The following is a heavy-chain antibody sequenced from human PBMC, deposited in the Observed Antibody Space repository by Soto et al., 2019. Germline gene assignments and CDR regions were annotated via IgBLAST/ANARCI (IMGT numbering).Heavy chain of an antibody. CDR1: GGSISSYH. D-gene: IGHD1-26*01. CDR2: VFYTGST. CDR3: ARSYSGPFYGSDT. J-gene: IGHJ5*02. Sequence: PSETLSLTCTVSGGSISSYHWSWIRQSPGKGLEWIGYVFYTGSTKYNPALKRRVTISVDTSKNQFSLKLSSVSAADTGLYYCARSYSGPFYGSDTRGQGILVTVSS. V-gene: IGHV4-59*01.